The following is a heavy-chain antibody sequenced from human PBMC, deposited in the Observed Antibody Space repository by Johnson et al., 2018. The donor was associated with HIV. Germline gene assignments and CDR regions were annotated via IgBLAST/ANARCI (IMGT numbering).Heavy chain of an antibody. D-gene: IGHD1-26*01. J-gene: IGHJ3*02. CDR3: AKAVSGSYDDAFDI. CDR2: ISYDGSNK. V-gene: IGHV3-30*04. Sequence: QVQLVESGGGVVQPGRSLRLSCAASGFTFSSYAMHWVRQAPGKGLEWVAVISYDGSNKYYADSVKGRFTISRDKSKNTLYLQMNSLRAEDTALYYCAKAVSGSYDDAFDIWGQGTMVTVSS. CDR1: GFTFSSYA.